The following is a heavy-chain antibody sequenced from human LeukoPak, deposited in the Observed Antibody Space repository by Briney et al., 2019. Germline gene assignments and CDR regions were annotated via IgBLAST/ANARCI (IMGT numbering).Heavy chain of an antibody. CDR1: GYTFSTYA. V-gene: IGHV3-23*01. J-gene: IGHJ4*02. D-gene: IGHD6-13*01. CDR3: AKVLQDLAAAAFDY. CDR2: ISGSGGST. Sequence: GGSLRLSCAASGYTFSTYAMNWVRQAPGKGLEWVSAISGSGGSTYYADSVKGRFTISRDNSKNTLYLQMNSLRAEDTAVYYCAKVLQDLAAAAFDYWGQGTLVTVSS.